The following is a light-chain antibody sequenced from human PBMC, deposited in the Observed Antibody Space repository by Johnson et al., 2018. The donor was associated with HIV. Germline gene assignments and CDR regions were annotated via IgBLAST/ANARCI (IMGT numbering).Light chain of an antibody. V-gene: IGLV1-51*01. J-gene: IGLJ1*01. CDR1: SSNIGNNY. CDR3: GTWDNSLSTGV. CDR2: DNN. Sequence: QSVLTQPPSVSAAPGQKVTISCSGSSSNIGNNYVSWYQQLPGTAPKLLIYDNNKRPSGIPDRFSGSKSGTSATLGLHGLPTGDEADYYCGTWDNSLSTGVFGTGTQVTV.